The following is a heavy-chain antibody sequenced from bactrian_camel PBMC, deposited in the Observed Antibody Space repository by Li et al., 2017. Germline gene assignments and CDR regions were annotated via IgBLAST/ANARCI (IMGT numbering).Heavy chain of an antibody. Sequence: HVQLVESGGGSAQAGGSLRLSCTASGYTFDNFCVAWFRQAPGKEREGVAAVYTSDGNTFVADSVKGRFTISQDNAKNTVYLQMNSLKPEDTAMYYCAARGPYCYTKLSVRDFTYWGQGTQVTVS. CDR2: VYTSDGNT. J-gene: IGHJ6*01. D-gene: IGHD2*01. V-gene: IGHV3S63*01. CDR3: AARGPYCYTKLSVRDFTY. CDR1: GYTFDNFC.